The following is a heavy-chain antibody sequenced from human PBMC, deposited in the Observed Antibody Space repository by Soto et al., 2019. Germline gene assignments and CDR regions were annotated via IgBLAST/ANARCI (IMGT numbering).Heavy chain of an antibody. Sequence: PSETLSLTCTVSGGSISSSSYYWVWIRHPPGKGLEWIGSIYYSGSTYYNPSLKSRVTISVDTSKNQFSLKLSSATAADTAVYYCARPRGRGLYYGMDVWGQGTTVTVSS. CDR2: IYYSGST. CDR1: GGSISSSSYY. CDR3: ARPRGRGLYYGMDV. J-gene: IGHJ6*02. V-gene: IGHV4-39*01. D-gene: IGHD6-25*01.